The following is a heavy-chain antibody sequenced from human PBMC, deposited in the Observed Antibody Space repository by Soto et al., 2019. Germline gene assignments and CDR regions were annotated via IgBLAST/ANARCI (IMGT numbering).Heavy chain of an antibody. J-gene: IGHJ1*01. CDR1: GCSISSGGYY. Sequence: QVQLQESGPGLVKPSQTLSLTCTVSGCSISSGGYYWSWIRQHPGKGLEWSGYIYYSGSTYYNPSLKRRVTIPVDTYKNQCPLKLSSVTAADTAVYYCEGGGYPGDYEGYFQQWGQGTPVNVSS. CDR2: IYYSGST. CDR3: EGGGYPGDYEGYFQQ. D-gene: IGHD4-17*01. V-gene: IGHV4-31*03.